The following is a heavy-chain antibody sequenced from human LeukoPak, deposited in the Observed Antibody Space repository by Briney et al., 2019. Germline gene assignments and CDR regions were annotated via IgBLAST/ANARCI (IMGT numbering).Heavy chain of an antibody. D-gene: IGHD4-23*01. CDR3: ARGIGATVDAYYFDY. J-gene: IGHJ4*02. CDR1: GGTFIIYA. V-gene: IGHV1-69*05. CDR2: IIPIFGTA. Sequence: SVTVSCKASGGTFIIYAISWVRQAPGQGVEWMGGIIPIFGTANYAQKFQGRVTITTDEPTSTAYMELSSLRSEDTAVYYCARGIGATVDAYYFDYWGQGTLVTVSS.